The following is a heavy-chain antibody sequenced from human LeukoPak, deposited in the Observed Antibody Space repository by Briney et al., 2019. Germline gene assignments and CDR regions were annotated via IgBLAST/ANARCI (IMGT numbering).Heavy chain of an antibody. V-gene: IGHV4-34*01. CDR1: GGSFSGYY. CDR3: AAGPPYYYHGRDV. D-gene: IGHD6-13*01. CDR2: IKHSGST. Sequence: PSETLSLTCAVYGGSFSGYYWRWIRQPPGKGLEWIGEIKHSGSTNYNPSLKSRVTISVDTSKNQFSLKQSSVIAADTAVYHCAAGPPYYYHGRDVWGEGTTVTVSS. J-gene: IGHJ6*04.